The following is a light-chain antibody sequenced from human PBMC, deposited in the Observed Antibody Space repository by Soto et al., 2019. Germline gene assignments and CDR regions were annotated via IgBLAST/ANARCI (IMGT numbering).Light chain of an antibody. CDR2: NSI. V-gene: IGLV1-40*01. Sequence: QSVLTQPPSVSGAPGQRVTISCTGSSSNIGAGYDVQWYQQVPGTAPKLLISNSINRPSXVPDRXSGSRSDTSASLAITGIQADDEADYYCQSYDRSLSGWVFGGGTKLTVL. CDR1: SSNIGAGYD. CDR3: QSYDRSLSGWV. J-gene: IGLJ3*02.